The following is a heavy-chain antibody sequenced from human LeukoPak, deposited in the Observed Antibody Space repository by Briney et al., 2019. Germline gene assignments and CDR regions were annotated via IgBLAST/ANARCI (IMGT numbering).Heavy chain of an antibody. CDR3: ARNGKGSGYTLDY. CDR1: GGTFSSYA. V-gene: IGHV1-69*05. J-gene: IGHJ4*02. Sequence: SVKVSCKASGGTFSSYAISWVRQAPGQVLEWMGGIIPIFGTANYAQKFQGRVTITTDESTSTAYMELSSLRSEDTAVYYCARNGKGSGYTLDYWGQGTLVTVSS. D-gene: IGHD3-22*01. CDR2: IIPIFGTA.